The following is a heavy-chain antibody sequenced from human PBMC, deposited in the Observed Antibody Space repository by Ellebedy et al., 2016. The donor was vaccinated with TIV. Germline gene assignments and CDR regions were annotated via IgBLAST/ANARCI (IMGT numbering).Heavy chain of an antibody. J-gene: IGHJ4*02. V-gene: IGHV4-59*05. CDR3: AMWEGGSGYFDY. Sequence: GSLRLSCEASGFTFSSFAMTWVRQAPGKGLEWIGSIYYSGSTYYNPSLKSRVTISVDTSKNQFSLKLSSVTAADTAVYYCAMWEGGSGYFDYWGQGTLVTVSS. D-gene: IGHD1-26*01. CDR2: IYYSGST. CDR1: GFTFSSFAMT.